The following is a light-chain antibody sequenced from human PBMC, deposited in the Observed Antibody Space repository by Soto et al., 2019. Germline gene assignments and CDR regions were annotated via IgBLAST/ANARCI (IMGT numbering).Light chain of an antibody. Sequence: DIQMTQSPSSLSASVGDRVTITCQASQDISNYLKWYQQKPGKAPKLLIYDASNLETGVPSRFSGSGSGKDFTFTISSLQPEDIATYYCQQYDNLPLTFGPGTKVDIK. CDR2: DAS. CDR1: QDISNY. CDR3: QQYDNLPLT. V-gene: IGKV1-33*01. J-gene: IGKJ3*01.